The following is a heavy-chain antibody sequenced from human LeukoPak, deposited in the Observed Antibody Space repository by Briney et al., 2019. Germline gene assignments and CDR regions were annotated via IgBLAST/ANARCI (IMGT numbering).Heavy chain of an antibody. D-gene: IGHD1/OR15-1a*01. J-gene: IGHJ4*02. CDR2: ISPDGKIE. CDR1: GFTFTTFG. Sequence: GSLRLSCAASGFTFTTFGIHWVRQAPGKGLEWVAAISPDGKIEYYTDSVKGRFTVSRDNSKNMIYLQMNSLRGEDSAVYFCAKINNDDDYWGQGALVTVSP. CDR3: AKINNDDDY. V-gene: IGHV3-30*18.